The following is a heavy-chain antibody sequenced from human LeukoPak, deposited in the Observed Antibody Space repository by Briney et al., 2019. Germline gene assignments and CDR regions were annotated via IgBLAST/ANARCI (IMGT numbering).Heavy chain of an antibody. CDR1: GFAFSSYG. J-gene: IGHJ4*02. V-gene: IGHV3-21*01. CDR2: ISSSSSYI. D-gene: IGHD3-3*01. Sequence: GGSLRLSCATSGFAFSSYGMNWVRQAPGKGLEWVSSISSSSSYIYYADSVKGRFTISRDNAKNSLYLQMNSLRAEDTAVYYCAITIFGVGKYYFDYWGQGTLVTVSS. CDR3: AITIFGVGKYYFDY.